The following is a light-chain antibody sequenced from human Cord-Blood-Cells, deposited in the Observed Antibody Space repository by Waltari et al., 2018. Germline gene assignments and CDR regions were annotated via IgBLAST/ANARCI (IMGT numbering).Light chain of an antibody. CDR2: AAS. V-gene: IGKV1-39*01. CDR3: QQSYSTPRT. CDR1: QSISSY. Sequence: DITMTQSPSSLSASVVDRVTITCRASQSISSYLNWYQQKPGKAPKLLIYAASSLQSVVPSRFSGSGSGTDFTLTISSLQPEDFATYYCQQSYSTPRTFGQGTKVEIK. J-gene: IGKJ1*01.